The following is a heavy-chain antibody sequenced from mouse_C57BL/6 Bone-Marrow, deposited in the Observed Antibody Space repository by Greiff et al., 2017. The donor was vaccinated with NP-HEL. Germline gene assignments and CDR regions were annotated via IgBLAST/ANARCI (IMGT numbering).Heavy chain of an antibody. J-gene: IGHJ3*01. V-gene: IGHV1-59*01. D-gene: IGHD2-2*01. Sequence: QVQLQQPGAELVRPGTSVKLSCKASGYTFTSYWMHWVKQRPGQGLEWIGVIDPSDSYTNYNQKFKGKATLTVDTSSSTAYMQLSSLTSEDSAVYYCARVSTMVKRFAYWGQGNLVTVSA. CDR2: IDPSDSYT. CDR1: GYTFTSYW. CDR3: ARVSTMVKRFAY.